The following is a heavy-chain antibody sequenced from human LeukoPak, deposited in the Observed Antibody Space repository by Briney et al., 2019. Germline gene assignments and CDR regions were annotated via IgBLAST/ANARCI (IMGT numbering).Heavy chain of an antibody. Sequence: GGSLRLSCAASGFTFSNYGMHWVRQAQGKGLEWVAVILYDGSNKYYADSVKGRFTISRDNSKNTLCLQMNSLRAEDTAVYYCAKVGVDYDILTGHLDYWGQGTLVTVSS. CDR1: GFTFSNYG. J-gene: IGHJ4*02. V-gene: IGHV3-30*18. CDR3: AKVGVDYDILTGHLDY. D-gene: IGHD3-9*01. CDR2: ILYDGSNK.